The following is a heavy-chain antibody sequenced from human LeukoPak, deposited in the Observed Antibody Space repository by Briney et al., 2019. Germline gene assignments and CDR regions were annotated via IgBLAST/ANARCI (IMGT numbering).Heavy chain of an antibody. CDR1: GFTFSTFA. V-gene: IGHV3-23*01. Sequence: GGSLRLSCAASGFTFSTFAMTWVRQAPGKGLEWVSFITGTHYTTYYTDSVKGRFTISRDNSKNTLYLQMNSLRADDTAIYYCTKDPNGDYVGAFDPWGQGTLVTVSS. J-gene: IGHJ5*02. CDR2: ITGTHYTT. D-gene: IGHD4-17*01. CDR3: TKDPNGDYVGAFDP.